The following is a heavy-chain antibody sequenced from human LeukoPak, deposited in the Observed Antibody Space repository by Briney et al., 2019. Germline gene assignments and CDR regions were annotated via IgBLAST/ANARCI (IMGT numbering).Heavy chain of an antibody. Sequence: KPGGSLRLSCAASGFTFSSYSMNWVRQAPGKGLEWVSSISSSSSYIYYADSVKGRFTISRDNAKNSLYLQMNSLRAEDTAVYYCARERDDYYGSGNLWFYFDYWGQGTLVTVSS. CDR1: GFTFSSYS. V-gene: IGHV3-21*01. J-gene: IGHJ4*02. CDR3: ARERDDYYGSGNLWFYFDY. CDR2: ISSSSSYI. D-gene: IGHD3-10*01.